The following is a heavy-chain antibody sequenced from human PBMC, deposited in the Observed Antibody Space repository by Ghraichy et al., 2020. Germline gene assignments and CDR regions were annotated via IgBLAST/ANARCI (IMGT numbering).Heavy chain of an antibody. CDR3: ARVLRSSGCFDY. CDR1: GGSISPYY. Sequence: QTLSLTCTVSGGSISPYYWTWIRQPPGEGLEWIGYIYYSGSTNYNPSLKGRVTISVDTSKNQLSLNLRYVAAADTAVYYCARVLRSSGCFDYWGQGTLVTVSS. J-gene: IGHJ4*02. CDR2: IYYSGST. D-gene: IGHD3-22*01. V-gene: IGHV4-59*01.